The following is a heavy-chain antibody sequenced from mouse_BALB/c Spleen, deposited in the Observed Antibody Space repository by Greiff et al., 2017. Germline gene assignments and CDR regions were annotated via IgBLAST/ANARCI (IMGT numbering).Heavy chain of an antibody. J-gene: IGHJ1*01. CDR3: ARERYDEGGYFDV. CDR1: GFTFSSYG. V-gene: IGHV5-6*01. D-gene: IGHD2-14*01. Sequence: EVKLVESGGDLVKPGGSLKLSCAASGFTFSSYGMSWVRQTPDKRLEWVATISSGGSYTYYPDSVKGRFTISRDNAKNTLYLQMSSLKSEDTAMYYCARERYDEGGYFDVWGAGTTVTVSS. CDR2: ISSGGSYT.